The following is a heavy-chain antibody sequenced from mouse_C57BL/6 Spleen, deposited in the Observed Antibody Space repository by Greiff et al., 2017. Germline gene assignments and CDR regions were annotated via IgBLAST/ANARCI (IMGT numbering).Heavy chain of an antibody. CDR3: ARSHYYGSSHHWYFDD. D-gene: IGHD1-1*01. CDR2: IRHRANGYTT. Sequence: EVKLVESGGGLVQPGGSLSLSCAASGFTFTDYYMSWVRQPPGKALEWLGFIRHRANGYTTEYNACVKGRITISRANSKSILYLPMIALRAEDSANYYEARSHYYGSSHHWYFDDWGTGTTVTVSS. CDR1: GFTFTDYY. V-gene: IGHV7-3*01. J-gene: IGHJ1*03.